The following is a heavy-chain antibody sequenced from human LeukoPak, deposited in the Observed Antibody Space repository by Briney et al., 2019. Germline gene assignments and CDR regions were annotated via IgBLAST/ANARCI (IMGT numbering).Heavy chain of an antibody. D-gene: IGHD6-13*01. CDR3: ARGGPGYSSSWLDY. V-gene: IGHV3-21*01. CDR2: ISSSSSYI. CDR1: GFTFSSYS. Sequence: GGSLRLSCAASGFTFSSYSMNWVRQAPGKGLEWVSSISSSSSYIYYADSVKGRFTISRDNAKNSQYLQMNSLRAEDTAVYYCARGGPGYSSSWLDYWGQGTLVTVSS. J-gene: IGHJ4*02.